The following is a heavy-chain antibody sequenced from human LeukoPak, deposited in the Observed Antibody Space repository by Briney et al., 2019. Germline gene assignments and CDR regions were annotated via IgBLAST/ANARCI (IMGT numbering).Heavy chain of an antibody. CDR2: IYNNGGRT. V-gene: IGHV3-23*05. J-gene: IGHJ4*02. CDR1: GFTFRNSA. CDR3: VKCAGRDGLDDLFDS. D-gene: IGHD3-10*02. Sequence: GGSLRLSCGASGFTFRNSAMTWVRQAPGKGPEWVSGIYNNGGRTFYADSVKGRFTISRDNYNNMLYLRMDSLRVEDTAIYFCVKCAGRDGLDDLFDSWGQGILVTVS.